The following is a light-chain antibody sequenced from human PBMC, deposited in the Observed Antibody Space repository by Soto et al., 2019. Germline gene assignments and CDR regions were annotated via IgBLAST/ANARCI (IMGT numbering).Light chain of an antibody. CDR1: TGAVSSGYY. CDR2: DTY. V-gene: IGLV7-43*01. CDR3: LLYYDGSGV. J-gene: IGLJ7*01. Sequence: QAVVTQEPSLTVSPGGTVTLTCASSTGAVSSGYYANWFQQRPGHAPRSLIFDTYNRHSWTPARFSGTLFGGKAALTLTGVQAEDEAKYYCLLYYDGSGVFGGGTQLTVL.